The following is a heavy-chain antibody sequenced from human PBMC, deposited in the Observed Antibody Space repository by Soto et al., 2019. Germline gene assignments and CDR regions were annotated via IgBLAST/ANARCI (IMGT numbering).Heavy chain of an antibody. V-gene: IGHV1-2*02. CDR3: ATSITMVRGVIQYYYHGMDV. D-gene: IGHD3-10*01. J-gene: IGHJ6*02. CDR1: GYTFTGYY. Sequence: ASVKVSCKASGYTFTGYYMHWVRQAPGQGLEWMGWINPNSGGTNYAQKFQGRATMTRDTSISTAYMELSRLRSDDTAVYYCATSITMVRGVIQYYYHGMDVWGQGTTVTVSS. CDR2: INPNSGGT.